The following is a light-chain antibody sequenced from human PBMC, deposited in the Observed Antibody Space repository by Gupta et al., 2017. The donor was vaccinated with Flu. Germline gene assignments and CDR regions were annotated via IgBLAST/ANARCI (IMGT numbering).Light chain of an antibody. V-gene: IGKV1-39*01. J-gene: IGKJ1*01. Sequence: DIQMPKSPSSLSAYVGDRVTITCRASQSISSYLNWYQQKPGKAPKLLIYAASSLQSGVPSRFSGSGSGTDFTLTISSLQPEDFATYYCQQSYSTPRTFGQGTKVEIK. CDR1: QSISSY. CDR2: AAS. CDR3: QQSYSTPRT.